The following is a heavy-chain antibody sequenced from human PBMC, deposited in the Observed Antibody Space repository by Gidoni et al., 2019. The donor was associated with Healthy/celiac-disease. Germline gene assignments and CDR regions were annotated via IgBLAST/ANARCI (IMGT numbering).Heavy chain of an antibody. CDR2: INHSGST. D-gene: IGHD3-10*01. CDR3: ARGPYYYGSGSYYGY. J-gene: IGHJ4*02. CDR1: GGSFSGYY. V-gene: IGHV4-34*01. Sequence: QVQLQQWSAGLLKPSETLSLTCAVYGGSFSGYYWSWIRQPPGKGLEWIGEINHSGSTNYNPFLKSRVTIAVDTSKNQFCLKLRSVTAADTAVYYCARGPYYYGSGSYYGYWGQGTLVTVSS.